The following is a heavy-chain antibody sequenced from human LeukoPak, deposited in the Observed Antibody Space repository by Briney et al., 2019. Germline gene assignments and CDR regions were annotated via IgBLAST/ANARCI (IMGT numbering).Heavy chain of an antibody. CDR2: INHSGST. V-gene: IGHV4-34*01. J-gene: IGHJ4*02. D-gene: IGHD7-27*01. CDR3: AMNNWGLDY. CDR1: GGSSSGYY. Sequence: SETLSLTCAVYGGSSSGYYWSWIRQPPGKGLEWIGEINHSGSTDYNPSLKSRVTTSVDTSKNQFSLKLSSVTAADTAVYYCAMNNWGLDYWGQGTLVTVSS.